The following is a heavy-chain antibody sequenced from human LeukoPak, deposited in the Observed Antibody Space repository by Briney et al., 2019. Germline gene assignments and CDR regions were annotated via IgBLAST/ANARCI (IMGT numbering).Heavy chain of an antibody. CDR3: AKGHVVVVEGAIWWGPKKRGGNHHYGMDV. Sequence: PGRSLRLSCATSGFTFSTCVMHWVRQAPGKGLEWVAGVSYDGRNKNYADSVEGRFTISRDTSKNTLYLQMSSLRAEDTAIYYCAKGHVVVVEGAIWWGPKKRGGNHHYGMDVWGQGTTVTVSS. CDR2: VSYDGRNK. V-gene: IGHV3-30*18. J-gene: IGHJ6*02. CDR1: GFTFSTCV. D-gene: IGHD2-2*01.